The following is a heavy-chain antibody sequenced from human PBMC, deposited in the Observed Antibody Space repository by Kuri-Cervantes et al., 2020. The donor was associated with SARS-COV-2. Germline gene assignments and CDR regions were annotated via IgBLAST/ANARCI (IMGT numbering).Heavy chain of an antibody. Sequence: GESLKISCAASGFTLRSYSMNWVRQAPGKGLEWVSSISSSSSYIYYADSVKGRFTISRDNAKNSLYLQMNSLRAEDTAVYYCARGVGYGDYTFDYWGQGTLGTVSS. V-gene: IGHV3-21*01. CDR2: ISSSSSYI. CDR3: ARGVGYGDYTFDY. CDR1: GFTLRSYS. J-gene: IGHJ4*02. D-gene: IGHD4-17*01.